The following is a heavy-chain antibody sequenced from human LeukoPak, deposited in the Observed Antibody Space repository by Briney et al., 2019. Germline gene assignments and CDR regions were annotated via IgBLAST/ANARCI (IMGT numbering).Heavy chain of an antibody. D-gene: IGHD2-15*01. V-gene: IGHV3-43*02. CDR1: GFTFDDYA. CDR2: ISGDGGST. J-gene: IGHJ4*02. CDR3: AKDMAALGYCSGGSCPG. Sequence: PGGSLRLSCAASGFTFDDYAMHWVRQAPGKGLEWVSLISGDGGSTYYADSVKGRFTISRDNSKNSLYLQMNSLRTEDTALCYCAKDMAALGYCSGGSCPGWGQGTLVTVSS.